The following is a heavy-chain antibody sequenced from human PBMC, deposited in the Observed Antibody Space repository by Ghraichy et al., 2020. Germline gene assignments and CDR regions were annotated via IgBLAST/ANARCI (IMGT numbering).Heavy chain of an antibody. CDR2: ISGSGGST. CDR3: AKVPYDYIWGSSILHFDY. CDR1: GFTFSSYA. D-gene: IGHD3-16*01. V-gene: IGHV3-23*01. Sequence: GGSLRLSCAASGFTFSSYAMSWVRQAPGKGLEWVSAISGSGGSTYYADSVKGRFTISRDNSKNTLYLQMNSLRAEDTAVYYCAKVPYDYIWGSSILHFDYWGQGTLVTVSS. J-gene: IGHJ4*02.